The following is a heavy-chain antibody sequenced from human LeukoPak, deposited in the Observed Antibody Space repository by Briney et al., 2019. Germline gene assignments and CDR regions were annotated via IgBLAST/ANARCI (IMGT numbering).Heavy chain of an antibody. J-gene: IGHJ4*02. D-gene: IGHD6-19*01. V-gene: IGHV4-38-2*02. CDR1: GYSISSGYY. CDR3: ARKVGHLYSSGWFWQDY. CDR2: IYHSGST. Sequence: SETLSLTCTVSGYSISSGYYWGWIRQPPGKGLEWIGEIYHSGSTNYNPSLKSRVTISVDKSKNQFSLKLSSVTAADTAVYYCARKVGHLYSSGWFWQDYWGQGTLVTVSS.